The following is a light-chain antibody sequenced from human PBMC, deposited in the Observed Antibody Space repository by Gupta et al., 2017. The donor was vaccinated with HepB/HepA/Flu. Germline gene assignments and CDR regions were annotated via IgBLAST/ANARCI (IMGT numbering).Light chain of an antibody. CDR3: MIWHSSAWV. V-gene: IGLV5-45*02. J-gene: IGLJ3*02. Sequence: QAVLTEPSSLSASTGASASLTCPLRSGINVGTYRIYWYQQKPGSPPQYLLRYKSDSDNQQGSGVPSRFSGSKVASANAGILLISGLQCEDEGDYYGMIWHSSAWVFGGGTKLTVL. CDR1: SGINVGTYR. CDR2: YKSDSDN.